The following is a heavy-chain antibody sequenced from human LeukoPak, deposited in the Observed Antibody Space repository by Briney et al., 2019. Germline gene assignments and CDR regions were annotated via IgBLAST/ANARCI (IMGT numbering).Heavy chain of an antibody. V-gene: IGHV4-39*07. J-gene: IGHJ5*02. CDR1: GGSISSSSSY. D-gene: IGHD6-6*01. Sequence: SETLSLTCTVSGGSISSSSSYWGWIRQPPGKGLEWIGSIYYSGNTYNPSLKSRVTISVDTSKNQFSLNLTSVNAADTAVYYCARVMAARREDLNWFDPWGQGTLVTVSS. CDR3: ARVMAARREDLNWFDP. CDR2: IYYSGNT.